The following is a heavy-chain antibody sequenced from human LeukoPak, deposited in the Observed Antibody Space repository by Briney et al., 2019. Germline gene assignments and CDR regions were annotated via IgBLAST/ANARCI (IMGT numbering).Heavy chain of an antibody. CDR1: GYTFTGYY. Sequence: ASVKLSCKPSGYTFTGYYLHWGRQAPGPGLEWMGWINPNTGATIYAEKFQGRVTMTRDTSIDTAYMEMRSLRSDDTAVYYCARDRVGSGWPRPWYFEFWGQGTLITVSS. J-gene: IGHJ4*02. V-gene: IGHV1-2*02. CDR2: INPNTGAT. D-gene: IGHD6-19*01. CDR3: ARDRVGSGWPRPWYFEF.